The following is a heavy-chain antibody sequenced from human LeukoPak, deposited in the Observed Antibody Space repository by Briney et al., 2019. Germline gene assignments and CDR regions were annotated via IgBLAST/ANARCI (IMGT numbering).Heavy chain of an antibody. J-gene: IGHJ5*02. Sequence: GGSLRLSCAASGFTFSSSAMSWVRQAPGKGLEWVSAISNNGGYTYYADSVQGRFTISRDNSKSTLCLQMNSLRAEDTAVYYCAKELLWSWFDPWGQGTLVTVSS. CDR3: AKELLWSWFDP. CDR2: ISNNGGYT. CDR1: GFTFSSSA. V-gene: IGHV3-23*01. D-gene: IGHD3-10*01.